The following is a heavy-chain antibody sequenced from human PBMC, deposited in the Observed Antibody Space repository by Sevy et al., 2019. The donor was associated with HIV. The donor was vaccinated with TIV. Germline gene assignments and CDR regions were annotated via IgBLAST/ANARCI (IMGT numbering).Heavy chain of an antibody. CDR2: ISNSGGDT. J-gene: IGHJ6*03. V-gene: IGHV3-23*01. Sequence: GESLKISCATSGFTFGMSPMIWVRQAPGKGLKWVSTISNSGGDTYYADSVKGRFTISRDNSKNTLYLQMNGLRAEDSAVYYCAKGVGELLGYYYHYMDVWGKGTTVTVSS. CDR1: GFTFGMSP. D-gene: IGHD3-10*01. CDR3: AKGVGELLGYYYHYMDV.